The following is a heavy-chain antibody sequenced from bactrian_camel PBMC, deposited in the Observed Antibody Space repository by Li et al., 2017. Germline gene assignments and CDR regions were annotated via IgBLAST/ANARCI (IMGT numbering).Heavy chain of an antibody. J-gene: IGHJ4*01. Sequence: DVQLVESGGGSVQAGGSLRLSCKASGFSFDDQHMGWIRQAPGKGLEWVSSISDGGTTYYPDSVKGRFTISRNNAENAVYLQMNSLEPEDTAVYYCVRGPISGGDNYWGQGTQVTVS. D-gene: IGHD2*01. CDR1: GFSFDDQH. CDR3: VRGPISGGDNY. CDR2: SISDGGTT. V-gene: IGHV3S36*01.